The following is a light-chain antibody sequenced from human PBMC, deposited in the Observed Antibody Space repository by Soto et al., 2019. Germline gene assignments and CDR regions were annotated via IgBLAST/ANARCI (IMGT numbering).Light chain of an antibody. V-gene: IGKV1-5*01. J-gene: IGKJ1*01. CDR3: QQYNSYSWT. CDR2: DAS. Sequence: DIQMTQSPSTLSASVGDRVTITCRASQSISSWLAWYQQKPGKAPKLLIYDASSSESGVPSRFSGSGYGTEFTLTIRSLQPDDFATYYCQQYNSYSWTCGQGTKVDIK. CDR1: QSISSW.